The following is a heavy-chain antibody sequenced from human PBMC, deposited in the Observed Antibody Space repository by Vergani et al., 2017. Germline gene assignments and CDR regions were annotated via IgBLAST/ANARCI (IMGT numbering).Heavy chain of an antibody. CDR1: GYTFTGYY. Sequence: QVQLVQSGAEVQKPGASVKVSCKASGYTFTGYYMHWVRQAPGQGLERMGWINPNSGGTNYAQKFQGRVTMTRDTSISTAYMELSRLRSDDTAVYYCARGRITIFGVVITDFDYWGQGTLVTVSS. CDR3: ARGRITIFGVVITDFDY. D-gene: IGHD3-3*01. V-gene: IGHV1-2*02. CDR2: INPNSGGT. J-gene: IGHJ4*02.